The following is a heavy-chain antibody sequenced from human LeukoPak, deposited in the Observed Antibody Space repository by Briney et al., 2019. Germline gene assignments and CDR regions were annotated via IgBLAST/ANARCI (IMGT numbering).Heavy chain of an antibody. V-gene: IGHV3-7*03. Sequence: GGSLRLSCAVSGFTFSSYWMYWFRQAPGKGLEWVANINQDGSQKFSVDSVKGRFTISGDNAKNSLSLQMNSLRVEDTAVYYCARDWFDGDYDRFDYWGQGTLVTVSS. J-gene: IGHJ4*02. CDR1: GFTFSSYW. D-gene: IGHD4-17*01. CDR2: INQDGSQK. CDR3: ARDWFDGDYDRFDY.